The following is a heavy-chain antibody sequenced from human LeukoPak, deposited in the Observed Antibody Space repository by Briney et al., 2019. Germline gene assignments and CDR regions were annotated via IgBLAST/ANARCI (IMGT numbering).Heavy chain of an antibody. CDR2: ISSSGSTI. D-gene: IGHD2-15*01. J-gene: IGHJ4*02. CDR1: GFTFSSYE. V-gene: IGHV3-48*03. Sequence: GGSLRLSCAASGFTFSSYEMNWVRQAPGKGLEWVSYISSSGSTIYYADSVKGRFTISRDNSKNTLYLQMNSLRAEDTAVYYCARGYCSGSSCNWDYFDYWGQGTLVTVSS. CDR3: ARGYCSGSSCNWDYFDY.